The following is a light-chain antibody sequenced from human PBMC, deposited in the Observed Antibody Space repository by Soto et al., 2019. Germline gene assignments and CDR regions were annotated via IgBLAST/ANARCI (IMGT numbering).Light chain of an antibody. CDR1: SSNIGAGYD. CDR3: QCYDSSLSAYV. Sequence: QSALAQPPPVSGAPGQKVTISCTGSSSNIGAGYDLHWYQQLPGTAPKLLLYGNSNRPSGVPDRFSGSKSGTSASLAITGLQAEDEADYYCQCYDSSLSAYVFGTGTKGTVL. CDR2: GNS. V-gene: IGLV1-40*01. J-gene: IGLJ1*01.